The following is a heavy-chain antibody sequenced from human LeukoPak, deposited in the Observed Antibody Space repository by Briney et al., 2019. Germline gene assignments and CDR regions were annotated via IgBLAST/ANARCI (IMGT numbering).Heavy chain of an antibody. J-gene: IGHJ4*02. CDR3: ARYTLSYYFDY. V-gene: IGHV4-39*01. D-gene: IGHD2-15*01. CDR2: IYYSGST. Sequence: SETLSLTCTVSGDSISSSSYSWGWIRQPPGKGLEWIGSIYYSGSTYYNPSLKSRVTISVDTSKNQFSLKLSSVTAADTAVYYCARYTLSYYFDYWGQGTLVTVSS. CDR1: GDSISSSSYS.